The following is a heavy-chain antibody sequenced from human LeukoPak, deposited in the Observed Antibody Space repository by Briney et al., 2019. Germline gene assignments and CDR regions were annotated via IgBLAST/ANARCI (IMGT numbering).Heavy chain of an antibody. J-gene: IGHJ6*03. CDR1: GFTFSSYA. CDR2: ISGSGGST. D-gene: IGHD1-1*01. Sequence: GGSLRLSCAASGFTFSSYAMSWVRQAPGKGLEWVSAISGSGGSTYYADSVKGRFTISRDNSKNTLYLQMNSLRAEDTAVYYCANLERGRTAYYYYYMDVWGKGTTVTVSS. V-gene: IGHV3-23*01. CDR3: ANLERGRTAYYYYYMDV.